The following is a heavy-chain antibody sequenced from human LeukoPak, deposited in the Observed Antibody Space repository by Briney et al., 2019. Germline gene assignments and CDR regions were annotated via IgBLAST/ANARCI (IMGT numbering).Heavy chain of an antibody. CDR1: GFTFSSYG. J-gene: IGHJ4*02. Sequence: GGSRRLSCAASGFTFSSYGMNWVRQAPGKGLEWVSGIGVGGTTYYADSVKGRFTISRDTSKNTRYLQMNSLRVEDTAVYYCAKTQGYYDCWGQGTLVTVSS. D-gene: IGHD3-22*01. CDR2: IGVGGTT. CDR3: AKTQGYYDC. V-gene: IGHV3-23*01.